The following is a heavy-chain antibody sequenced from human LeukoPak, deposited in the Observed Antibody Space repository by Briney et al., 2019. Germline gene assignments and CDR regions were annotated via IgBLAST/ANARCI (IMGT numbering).Heavy chain of an antibody. V-gene: IGHV3-30*02. J-gene: IGHJ6*03. CDR1: GFTFSSYG. D-gene: IGHD2-2*03. Sequence: GGSLRLPCAASGFTFSSYGMHWVRQAPGKGLEWVAFIRYDGSNKYYADSVKGRFTISRDNFKNTLYLQMNSLRAEDTAVYYCAKDGGYCSSTSCQNYYYYYMDVWGKGTTVTVSS. CDR3: AKDGGYCSSTSCQNYYYYYMDV. CDR2: IRYDGSNK.